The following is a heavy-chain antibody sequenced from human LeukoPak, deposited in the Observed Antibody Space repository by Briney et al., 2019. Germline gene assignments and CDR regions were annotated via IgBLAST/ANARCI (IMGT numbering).Heavy chain of an antibody. CDR3: ARTLNQYCSSTSCPFDY. J-gene: IGHJ4*02. CDR2: IYPGDSDT. V-gene: IGHV5-51*01. D-gene: IGHD2-2*01. CDR1: GYSFTSYW. Sequence: GESLKISCKGSGYSFTSYWIGWVRQMPGKGLEWMGIIYPGDSDTRYSPSFQGQVTISADKSISTAYLQWSSLKASDTAMYYCARTLNQYCSSTSCPFDYWGQGTLVTVSS.